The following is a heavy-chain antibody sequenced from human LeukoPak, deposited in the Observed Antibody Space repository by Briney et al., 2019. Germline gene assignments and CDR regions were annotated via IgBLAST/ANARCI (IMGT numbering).Heavy chain of an antibody. CDR3: AREMLGPYHFDY. J-gene: IGHJ4*02. D-gene: IGHD3-16*01. CDR2: ISYDGSNE. V-gene: IGHV3-30*04. CDR1: GFTFSSYV. Sequence: PGGSLRLSCAASGFTFSSYVMHWVRQAPGKGLEWVAIISYDGSNEYYADSVKGRFTISRDNSKNTLYLQMNSLRAADTAVYYCAREMLGPYHFDYWGQGTLVTVSS.